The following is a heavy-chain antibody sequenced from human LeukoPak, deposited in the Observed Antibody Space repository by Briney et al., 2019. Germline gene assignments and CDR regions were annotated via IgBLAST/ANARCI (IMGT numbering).Heavy chain of an antibody. CDR1: GYTFTTYA. D-gene: IGHD4-17*01. CDR3: ARPDYGDTPPRY. V-gene: IGHV1-3*01. Sequence: ASVKVSCKASGYTFTTYAMHWVRQAPGQRLERMGWINAGNGNTKYSQKFQGRVTITSDTSASTAYMELSSLGSEDTAVYYCARPDYGDTPPRYWGQGTLVTVSS. J-gene: IGHJ4*02. CDR2: INAGNGNT.